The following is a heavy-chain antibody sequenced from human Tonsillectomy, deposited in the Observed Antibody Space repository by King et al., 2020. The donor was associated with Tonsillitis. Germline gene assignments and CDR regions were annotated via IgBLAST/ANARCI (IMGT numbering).Heavy chain of an antibody. CDR2: VYSSGST. D-gene: IGHD2-2*01. Sequence: VQLQESGPGLVKPSETLSLICTVSGDSISSYFWSWIRQPAGKELEWIGRVYSSGSTNYNPSLKSRVSMSVEKSRNQFSLRLSSVTAADAADYYCAKDGEVPAAGNYASMDVWGRGITVTVSS. CDR3: AKDGEVPAAGNYASMDV. J-gene: IGHJ6*03. CDR1: GDSISSYF. V-gene: IGHV4-4*07.